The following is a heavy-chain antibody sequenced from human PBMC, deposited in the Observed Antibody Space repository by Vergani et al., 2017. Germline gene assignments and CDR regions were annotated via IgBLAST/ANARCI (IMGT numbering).Heavy chain of an antibody. CDR3: AANFDF. CDR2: IRYDGSNK. CDR1: GFTFSNYG. J-gene: IGHJ4*02. D-gene: IGHD4/OR15-4a*01. V-gene: IGHV3-33*01. Sequence: QVQLVESGGGVVQPGRSLRLSCAGSGFTFSNYGIHWVRQAPGKGLEWVAVIRYDGSNKYYADSVKGRFSVSRDNSKNTVYLQMNSLRAEDTAVYYCAANFDFWGQGTLVTVSS.